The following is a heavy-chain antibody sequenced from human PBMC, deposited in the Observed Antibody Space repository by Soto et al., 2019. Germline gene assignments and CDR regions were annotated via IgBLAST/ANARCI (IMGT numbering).Heavy chain of an antibody. CDR3: VREDDGGASYYSGLDV. CDR1: GGSISSDHYH. J-gene: IGHJ6*02. V-gene: IGHV4-30-4*01. CDR2: IHYSGSV. D-gene: IGHD4-17*01. Sequence: QVQLQESGPGLVRPSQTLSLTCTVSGGSISSDHYHWTWIRQTPGKGLEWIGYIHYSGSVYYNPSLPSRVTMSVDTSKNLFSMKLSSVTAADSAVYFCVREDDGGASYYSGLDVLGQGTTVTVSS.